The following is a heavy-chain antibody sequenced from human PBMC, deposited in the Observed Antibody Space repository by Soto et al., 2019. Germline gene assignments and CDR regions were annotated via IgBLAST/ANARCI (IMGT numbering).Heavy chain of an antibody. D-gene: IGHD4-17*01. CDR3: ARERKEDYGGRFWFDP. Sequence: QVQLVQSGAEVKKPGSSVKVSCKASGGTFSSYAISWVRQAPGQGLEWMGGIIPIFGTANYAQKFQGRVTITADESTSTADMELSSLSSEDTAVYYCARERKEDYGGRFWFDPWGQGTLVTVSS. J-gene: IGHJ5*02. CDR2: IIPIFGTA. V-gene: IGHV1-69*01. CDR1: GGTFSSYA.